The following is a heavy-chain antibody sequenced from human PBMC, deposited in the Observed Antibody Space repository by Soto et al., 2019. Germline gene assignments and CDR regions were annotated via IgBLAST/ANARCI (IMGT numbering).Heavy chain of an antibody. J-gene: IGHJ4*02. D-gene: IGHD2-2*01. V-gene: IGHV4-34*01. CDR3: ARNCSTTSCQIWGFDY. Sequence: QVQLQQWGAGLLKPSETLSLTCAVYGGSFSGYYWSWIRQPPGKGLEWIGEINHSGSTNYSPSLKSSLTLSVDTSKNQFSLKLSSVTAADTAVYYCARNCSTTSCQIWGFDYWCQGPLVTVSS. CDR1: GGSFSGYY. CDR2: INHSGST.